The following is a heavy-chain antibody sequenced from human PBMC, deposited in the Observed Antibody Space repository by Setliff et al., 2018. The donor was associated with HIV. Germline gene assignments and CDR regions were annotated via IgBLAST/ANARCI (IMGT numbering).Heavy chain of an antibody. CDR3: ARDGNGAFDM. V-gene: IGHV3-74*01. J-gene: IGHJ3*02. CDR1: GFTFSSYW. Sequence: LRLSCAASGFTFSSYWMHWVRQAPGKGLVWVSRINNDGSYASYADSVKGRFTISRDNAKNTLYLQINSLRAEDTAVYYCARDGNGAFDMWGQGTLVTVSS. CDR2: INNDGSYA. D-gene: IGHD1-26*01.